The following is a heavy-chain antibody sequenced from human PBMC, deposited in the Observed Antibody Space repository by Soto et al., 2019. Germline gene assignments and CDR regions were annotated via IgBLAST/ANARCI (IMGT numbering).Heavy chain of an antibody. CDR2: ISYDGSNK. Sequence: GGSLRLSCAASGFPFSSYNMNWVRQAPGKGLEWVAAISYDGSNKYHADSVKGRFTISRDNSKNTLYLQMSSLRVEDTAVYYCAKDIVRYTYGACDYWGQGALVTVSS. D-gene: IGHD5-18*01. CDR3: AKDIVRYTYGACDY. J-gene: IGHJ4*02. V-gene: IGHV3-30*18. CDR1: GFPFSSYN.